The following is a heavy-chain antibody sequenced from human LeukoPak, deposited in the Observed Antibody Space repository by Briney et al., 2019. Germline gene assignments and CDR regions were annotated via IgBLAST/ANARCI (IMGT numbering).Heavy chain of an antibody. J-gene: IGHJ4*02. D-gene: IGHD2-2*02. CDR3: ATYCGSASCYKV. Sequence: GGSLRLSCVASGLTLSSYYMTWVRQAPGKGPEWVANIRQDGSEKYYVDSVKGRFTISRDNAKNSLYLQMNNLRAEDTAVYYCATYCGSASCYKVWGQGTLVTVS. CDR2: IRQDGSEK. V-gene: IGHV3-7*01. CDR1: GLTLSSYY.